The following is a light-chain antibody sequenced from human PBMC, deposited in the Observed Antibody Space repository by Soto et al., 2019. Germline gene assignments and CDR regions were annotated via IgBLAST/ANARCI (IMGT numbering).Light chain of an antibody. Sequence: DIQMTQSPSSLSASVGGRVTITCRASQSISSSLNWYQQKPGKAPKLLIYAASSLQSGVPSRFSGSGSGTDFTLTISRLQPEDFATYYCQQSYSTPRTFGQGTKVEIK. J-gene: IGKJ1*01. CDR2: AAS. V-gene: IGKV1-39*01. CDR1: QSISSS. CDR3: QQSYSTPRT.